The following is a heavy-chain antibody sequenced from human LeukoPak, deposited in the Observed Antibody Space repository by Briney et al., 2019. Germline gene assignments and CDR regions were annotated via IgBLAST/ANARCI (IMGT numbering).Heavy chain of an antibody. CDR2: IYTSGNT. Sequence: SETLSLTCTVSGGSISSGSYYWSWIRQPAGKGLEWIGRIYTSGNTNSNPSLKSRVTISADTSKNQFSLKLSSVTAADTAVYYCVRGNYDNRGYSNAFDIWGQGAMVTVSS. J-gene: IGHJ3*02. CDR3: VRGNYDNRGYSNAFDI. CDR1: GGSISSGSYY. D-gene: IGHD3-22*01. V-gene: IGHV4-61*02.